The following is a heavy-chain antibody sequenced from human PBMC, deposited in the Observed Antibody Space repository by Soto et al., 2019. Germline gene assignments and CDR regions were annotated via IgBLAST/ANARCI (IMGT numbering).Heavy chain of an antibody. CDR3: ARDCITTSCYSGYYYYGMDV. V-gene: IGHV1-3*05. J-gene: IGHJ6*01. D-gene: IGHD2-2*01. Sequence: QVHLVQSGAEEKKPGASVTVSCKASGYTFTTYAVHWVRQAPGQRLEWMGWFNAGNGNTKYSQKFQGRVTITMDTSATTAYMEMRSLRSEDTAVYYCARDCITTSCYSGYYYYGMDVWGQGTTVTVSP. CDR2: FNAGNGNT. CDR1: GYTFTTYA.